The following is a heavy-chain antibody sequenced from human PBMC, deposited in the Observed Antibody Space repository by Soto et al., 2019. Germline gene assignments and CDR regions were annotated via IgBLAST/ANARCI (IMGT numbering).Heavy chain of an antibody. V-gene: IGHV3-33*08. CDR3: ARGGLQLGDFFDY. Sequence: QVQLVESGGGVVQPGRSLRLSCAASGFTFSSYAMHWVRQAPGKGLEWVAVIWYDGSNKYYADSVKGRFTISRDNSKNTLYLQMNSLRAEDTAVYYCARGGLQLGDFFDYWGQGTLVTVSS. J-gene: IGHJ4*02. CDR2: IWYDGSNK. CDR1: GFTFSSYA. D-gene: IGHD5-12*01.